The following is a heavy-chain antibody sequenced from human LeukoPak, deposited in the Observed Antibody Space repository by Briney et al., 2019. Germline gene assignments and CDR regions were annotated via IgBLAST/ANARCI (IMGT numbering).Heavy chain of an antibody. CDR1: GFTFSSYA. D-gene: IGHD6-13*01. V-gene: IGHV3-23*01. CDR3: AKETYSSWYLGFDY. Sequence: GGSLRLSCAASGFTFSSYAMSWVRQAPGKGLEWVSGISGSGASTYYADSVKGRFTISRDNSKNTLYLQMNSLRAEDTAVYYCAKETYSSWYLGFDYWGQGTLVTVSS. J-gene: IGHJ4*02. CDR2: ISGSGAST.